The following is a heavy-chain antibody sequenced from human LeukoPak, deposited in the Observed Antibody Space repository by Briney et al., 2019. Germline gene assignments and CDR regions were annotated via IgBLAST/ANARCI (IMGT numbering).Heavy chain of an antibody. D-gene: IGHD5-24*01. J-gene: IGHJ6*03. CDR3: ARDRGAVDGYNLHYYYYYMDV. CDR1: GGSISSGGYY. Sequence: SETLSLTCTVSGGSISSGGYYWSWIRQHPGKGLERIGYSYYSGSTYYNPSLKSRVTISVDTSKNQFSLKLSSVTAADTAVYYCARDRGAVDGYNLHYYYYYMDVWGKGTTVTVSS. CDR2: SYYSGST. V-gene: IGHV4-31*03.